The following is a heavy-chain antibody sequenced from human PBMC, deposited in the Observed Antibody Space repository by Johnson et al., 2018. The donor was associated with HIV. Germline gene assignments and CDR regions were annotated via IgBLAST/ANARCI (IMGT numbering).Heavy chain of an antibody. D-gene: IGHD6-25*01. J-gene: IGHJ3*02. V-gene: IGHV3-30*02. Sequence: QVQLVESGGAVVQPGGSLRLSCAASGFTFTNYDMHWVRQAPGKGLEWVAFIRSDGSDEHYVDSVKGRLTISRDNSRSVLYLEMSSLTAEDTGLYYCAKLSDNDGFDIWGQGTMVAVSS. CDR2: IRSDGSDE. CDR1: GFTFTNYD. CDR3: AKLSDNDGFDI.